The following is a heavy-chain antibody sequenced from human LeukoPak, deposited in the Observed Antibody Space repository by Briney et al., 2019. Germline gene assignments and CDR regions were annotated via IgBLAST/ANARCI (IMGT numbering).Heavy chain of an antibody. CDR3: ASSGSSPLDY. Sequence: SETLSLTCTVSGYSISSGYYWGWIRQPPGKGLEWIGSIYHSGSTYYNPSLKSRVTISVDTSKNQFSLKLSSVTAADTAVYYCASSGSSPLDYWGQGTLVTVSS. CDR1: GYSISSGYY. D-gene: IGHD1-26*01. J-gene: IGHJ4*02. CDR2: IYHSGST. V-gene: IGHV4-38-2*02.